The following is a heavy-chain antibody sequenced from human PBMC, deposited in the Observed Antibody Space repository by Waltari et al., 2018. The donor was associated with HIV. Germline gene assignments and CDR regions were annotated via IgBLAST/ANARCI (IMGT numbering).Heavy chain of an antibody. J-gene: IGHJ4*02. Sequence: QVQLVESGGGLVKPGGSLPLSCAASGLTFSEYYMSWIRQAPGKGLEWLSYISSSGGTTYYAESVRGRFTISRDSAKHSLFLQMNSLRAEDTAVYYCVRDNHDFWSGHYFDSWGQGTLVTVSS. D-gene: IGHD3-3*01. CDR1: GLTFSEYY. CDR2: ISSSGGTT. V-gene: IGHV3-11*01. CDR3: VRDNHDFWSGHYFDS.